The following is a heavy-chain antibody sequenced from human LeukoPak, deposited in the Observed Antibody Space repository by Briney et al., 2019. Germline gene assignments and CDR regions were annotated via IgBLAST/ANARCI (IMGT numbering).Heavy chain of an antibody. CDR2: IYSGGST. Sequence: GGSLRLSCAASGFTVSSNYMSRVRQAPGKGLEWVSVIYSGGSTYYADSVKGRFTISRDNSKNTLYLQMNSLRAEDTAVYYCASKYSSSWGSDYYYYYMDVWGKGTTVTVSS. V-gene: IGHV3-66*01. D-gene: IGHD6-13*01. CDR3: ASKYSSSWGSDYYYYYMDV. J-gene: IGHJ6*03. CDR1: GFTVSSNY.